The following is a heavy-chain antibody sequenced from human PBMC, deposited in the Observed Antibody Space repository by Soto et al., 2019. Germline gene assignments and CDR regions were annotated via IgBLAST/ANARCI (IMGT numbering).Heavy chain of an antibody. Sequence: GGSQRLSCAASGVTFSNAWMSWVRQAPGKGLEWVGRIKSKTDGGTTDYAAPVKGIFTISRDDSKNTLYLQMNSLKTEDTVVYYCTTDPQDLYCSSTSCYLDWFDPWGQGTLVTVSS. D-gene: IGHD2-2*01. CDR1: GVTFSNAW. V-gene: IGHV3-15*01. CDR3: TTDPQDLYCSSTSCYLDWFDP. CDR2: IKSKTDGGTT. J-gene: IGHJ5*02.